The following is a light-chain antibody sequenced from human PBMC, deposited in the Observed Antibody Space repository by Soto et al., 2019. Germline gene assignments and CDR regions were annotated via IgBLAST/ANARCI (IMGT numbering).Light chain of an antibody. CDR3: SSYTSGITWV. Sequence: QSALTQPASVSGSPGQSITISCTGTSSDVGAYNYVSWYQQHPGKAPKLMIYEVSNRPSGVSNRFSGSKSGNTASLTISGLQAEDEGAYYCSSYTSGITWVFGGGTQLTVL. V-gene: IGLV2-14*01. J-gene: IGLJ3*02. CDR2: EVS. CDR1: SSDVGAYNY.